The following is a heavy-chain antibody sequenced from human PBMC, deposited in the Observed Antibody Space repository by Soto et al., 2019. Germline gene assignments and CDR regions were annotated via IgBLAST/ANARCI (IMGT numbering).Heavy chain of an antibody. Sequence: GGSLRLSCAASGFTFSSYAMSWVRQAPGKGLEWVSAISGSGGSTYYADSVKGRFTISRDNSKNTLYLQMNSLRAEDTAVYYCARDYYDSSGYPSFVDYWGQGTLVTVSS. CDR3: ARDYYDSSGYPSFVDY. V-gene: IGHV3-23*01. J-gene: IGHJ4*02. CDR2: ISGSGGST. CDR1: GFTFSSYA. D-gene: IGHD3-22*01.